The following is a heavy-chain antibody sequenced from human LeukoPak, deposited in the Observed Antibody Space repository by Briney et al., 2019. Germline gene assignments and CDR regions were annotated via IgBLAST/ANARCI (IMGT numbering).Heavy chain of an antibody. CDR1: GGSPRPNQ. J-gene: IGHJ4*01. CDR3: ARGSRKLDY. D-gene: IGHD1-14*01. CDR2: ISYRGNT. Sequence: SETLSHTCTDPGGSPRPNQWSWIRQSPGKGLEWIGCISYRGNTNYNPSLRSRVTISLDTSKNQFSLKLTSVTSADTRVYYCARGSRKLDYWGPGTLVTVSS. V-gene: IGHV4-59*01.